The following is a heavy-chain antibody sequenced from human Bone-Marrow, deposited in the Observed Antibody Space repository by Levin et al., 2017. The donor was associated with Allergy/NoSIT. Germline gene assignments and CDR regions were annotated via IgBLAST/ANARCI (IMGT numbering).Heavy chain of an antibody. Sequence: GGSLRLSCAASGFTFSSYSMNWVRQAPGKGLEWVSSISSSSSYIYYADSVKGRFTISRDNAKNSLYLQMNSLRAEDTAVYYCARYCSSTSCYITGNWFDPWGQGTLVTVSS. CDR1: GFTFSSYS. J-gene: IGHJ5*02. V-gene: IGHV3-21*01. D-gene: IGHD2-2*02. CDR3: ARYCSSTSCYITGNWFDP. CDR2: ISSSSSYI.